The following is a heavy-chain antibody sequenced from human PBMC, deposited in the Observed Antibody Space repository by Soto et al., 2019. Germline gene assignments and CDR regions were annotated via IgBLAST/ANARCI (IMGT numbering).Heavy chain of an antibody. V-gene: IGHV1-2*04. Sequence: QVQLVQSGAEVKKPGASVKVSCKASGYTFTGYYMHWVRQAPGQGLEWMGWINPNSGGTNYAQKFQGWVTITRDTSISTAYMELSRLRSDDTAVYYCARSVDRYYYYGMDVWGQGTTVTVSS. CDR2: INPNSGGT. J-gene: IGHJ6*02. CDR3: ARSVDRYYYYGMDV. CDR1: GYTFTGYY.